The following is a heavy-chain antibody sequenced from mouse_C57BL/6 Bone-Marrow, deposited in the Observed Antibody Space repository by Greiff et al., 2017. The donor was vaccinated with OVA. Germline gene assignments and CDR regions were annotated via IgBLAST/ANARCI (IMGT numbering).Heavy chain of an antibody. Sequence: EVNVVESGGGLVKPGGSLKLSCAASGFTFSSYAMSWVRQTPEKRLEWVATISDGGSYTYYPDNVKGRFTISRDNAKNNLYLQMSHLKSEDTAMYYCARGLNYYYAMDYWGQGTSVTVSS. J-gene: IGHJ4*01. V-gene: IGHV5-4*03. CDR2: ISDGGSYT. CDR3: ARGLNYYYAMDY. CDR1: GFTFSSYA.